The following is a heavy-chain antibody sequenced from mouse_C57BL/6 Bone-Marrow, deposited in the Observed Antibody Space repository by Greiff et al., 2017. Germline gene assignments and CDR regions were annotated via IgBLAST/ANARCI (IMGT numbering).Heavy chain of an antibody. V-gene: IGHV1-69*01. CDR2: IDPSDSYT. CDR1: GYTFTSYW. J-gene: IGHJ1*03. D-gene: IGHD1-1*01. Sequence: QVQLQQPGAELVMPGASVKLSCKASGYTFTSYWMHWVKQRPGQGLEWIGEIDPSDSYTNYNQKFKGKSTLTVDKSSSTAYMQLSSLTSEDSAVYYCARSGHYYGSSVGYFDVWGTGTTVTVSS. CDR3: ARSGHYYGSSVGYFDV.